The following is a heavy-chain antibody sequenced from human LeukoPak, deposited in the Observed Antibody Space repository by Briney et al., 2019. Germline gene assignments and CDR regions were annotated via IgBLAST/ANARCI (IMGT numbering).Heavy chain of an antibody. CDR2: IYYSGST. J-gene: IGHJ4*02. Sequence: PSETLSLTCTVSGGSISSSSYYWGWIRQPPGKGLEWIGSIYYSGSTYYNPSLKSRVTISVDTSTNQFSLKLSSVTAADTAVYYCASGGSSSWYPLSYWGQGTLVTVSS. CDR3: ASGGSSSWYPLSY. V-gene: IGHV4-39*01. CDR1: GGSISSSSYY. D-gene: IGHD6-13*01.